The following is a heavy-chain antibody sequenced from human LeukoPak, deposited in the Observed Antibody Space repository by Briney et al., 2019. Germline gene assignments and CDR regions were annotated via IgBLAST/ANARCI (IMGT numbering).Heavy chain of an antibody. CDR2: INTNTGNP. CDR1: GYTFTTYP. Sequence: GASVKVSCKASGYTFTTYPINWVRQAPGQRLEYMGWINTNTGNPTYVQGFTGRFVFSSDTSVSTAYLQISNLKTEDTAVYYCARGYDTTGYFSYWGQGTLVTVSS. J-gene: IGHJ4*02. V-gene: IGHV7-4-1*02. D-gene: IGHD3-22*01. CDR3: ARGYDTTGYFSY.